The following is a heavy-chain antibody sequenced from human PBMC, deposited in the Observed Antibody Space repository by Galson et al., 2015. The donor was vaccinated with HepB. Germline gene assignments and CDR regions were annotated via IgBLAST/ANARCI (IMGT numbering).Heavy chain of an antibody. J-gene: IGHJ4*02. D-gene: IGHD3-3*01. Sequence: LRLSCAVSGVTFSNYAMSWVRQAPGKGLEWVSGISGSGGFTYIADSVKGRFIISRDNSKSMLYLQMNSLRAEDTAVYYCAKDVYDQYYFDYWGQGTLVSVSS. CDR1: GVTFSNYA. CDR3: AKDVYDQYYFDY. CDR2: ISGSGGFT. V-gene: IGHV3-23*01.